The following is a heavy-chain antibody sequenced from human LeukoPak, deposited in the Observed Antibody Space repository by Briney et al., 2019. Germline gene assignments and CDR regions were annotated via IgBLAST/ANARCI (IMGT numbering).Heavy chain of an antibody. D-gene: IGHD6-13*01. V-gene: IGHV3-30*03. CDR1: GFTFSSYG. CDR3: ARDASSSWYFDY. CDR2: ISYDGSNK. Sequence: GGSLRLSCAASGFTFSSYGMHWVRQAPGKGLEWVAVISYDGSNKYYADSVKGRFTISRDNSKNTLYLQMNSLRAEDTAVYYCARDASSSWYFDYWGQGTLVTVSS. J-gene: IGHJ4*02.